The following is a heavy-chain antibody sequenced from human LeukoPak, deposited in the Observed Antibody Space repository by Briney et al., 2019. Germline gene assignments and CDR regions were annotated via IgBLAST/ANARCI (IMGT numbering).Heavy chain of an antibody. CDR1: GFTFSSYW. D-gene: IGHD4-17*01. CDR2: IKQDGSEK. Sequence: GGSLRLSCAASGFTFSSYWMSWVRQAPGKGLEWVANIKQDGSEKYYVDSVKGRFTISRDNAKNSLYLQMNSLRAEDTAVYYCARGITVTYYYYYYMDVWGKGTTVTISS. CDR3: ARGITVTYYYYYYMDV. J-gene: IGHJ6*03. V-gene: IGHV3-7*01.